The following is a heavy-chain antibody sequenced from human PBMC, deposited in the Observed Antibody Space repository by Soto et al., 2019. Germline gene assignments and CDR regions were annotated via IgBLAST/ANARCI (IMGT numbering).Heavy chain of an antibody. D-gene: IGHD1-7*01. CDR3: GRGSSDSSGTFRVDY. CDR2: IYSGGNR. Sequence: LRLSCVATGFSVSSNYMSWVRQAPGKGLEWVSVIYSGGNRYYADSVEGRFSISRDNSKNTLFLQMNGLRAEDTAMYYCGRGSSDSSGTFRVDYWGQGTLVTVSS. CDR1: GFSVSSNY. V-gene: IGHV3-53*03. J-gene: IGHJ4*02.